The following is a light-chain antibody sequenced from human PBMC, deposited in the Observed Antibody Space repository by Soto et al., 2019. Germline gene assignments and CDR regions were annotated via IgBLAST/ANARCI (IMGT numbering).Light chain of an antibody. V-gene: IGKV1-5*01. CDR2: DTS. CDR3: QQYDSFSVT. J-gene: IGKJ1*01. Sequence: DIQMTQSPSTLSASVVDRFTITFRASQSISSWLAWYQQKPGKAPKLLIYDTSSLESGVASRFSGSGSGTEFTFIISGLQPDDSATYYCQQYDSFSVTFGQGTKVDIK. CDR1: QSISSW.